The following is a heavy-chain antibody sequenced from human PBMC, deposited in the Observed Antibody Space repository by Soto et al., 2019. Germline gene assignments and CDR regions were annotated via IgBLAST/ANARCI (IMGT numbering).Heavy chain of an antibody. J-gene: IGHJ3*01. V-gene: IGHV1-69*01. Sequence: QVQLVQSGADVKKPGSSVKVSSKTSGGSFGSSAISWVRQAPAQGLEWMGEIIPVFDKANYAQNFQGRLTITADELTGTVFMELSSLRSEDTAVYFCARLRRDWGDAFDLWGLGTLVTVSS. CDR2: IIPVFDKA. CDR3: ARLRRDWGDAFDL. D-gene: IGHD3-16*01. CDR1: GGSFGSSA.